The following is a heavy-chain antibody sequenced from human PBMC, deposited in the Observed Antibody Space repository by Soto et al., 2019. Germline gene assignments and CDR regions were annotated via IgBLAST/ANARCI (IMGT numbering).Heavy chain of an antibody. CDR1: GGSISSSSYY. Sequence: SETLSLTCTVSGGSISSSSYYWGWIRQPPGKGLEWIGSIYYSGSTYYNPSLKSRVTISVDTSKNQFSLKLSSVTAADTAVYYCALQYHNWFDPWGQGTLVTVSS. V-gene: IGHV4-39*01. CDR3: ALQYHNWFDP. J-gene: IGHJ5*02. CDR2: IYYSGST. D-gene: IGHD4-4*01.